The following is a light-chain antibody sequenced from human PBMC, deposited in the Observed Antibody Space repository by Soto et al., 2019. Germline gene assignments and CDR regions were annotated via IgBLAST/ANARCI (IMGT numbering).Light chain of an antibody. CDR1: QTVGGY. V-gene: IGKV3-11*01. CDR3: QQRSTWTLT. J-gene: IGKJ4*01. Sequence: EIVLTQSPATLSLSPGERATLSCRASQTVGGYLSWYQQKTGQAPRLLIYDASSRATGIPARFSGSGSGTDFSLTISSLDPEDLAFYYWQQRSTWTLTFGGGTKVEIK. CDR2: DAS.